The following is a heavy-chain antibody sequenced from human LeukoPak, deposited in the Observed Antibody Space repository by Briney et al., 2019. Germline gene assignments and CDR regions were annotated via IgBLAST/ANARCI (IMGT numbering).Heavy chain of an antibody. CDR3: ARGTRPHYYDSSGFGWFDH. CDR1: GGSFSGYY. Sequence: PSETLSLTCAVYGGSFSGYYWSWIRQPPGKGLEWIGEINHSGSTNYNPSLKSRVTISVDTSKNQFSLKLSSVTAADTAVYYCARGTRPHYYDSSGFGWFDHWGQGTLVTVSS. V-gene: IGHV4-34*01. CDR2: INHSGST. D-gene: IGHD3-22*01. J-gene: IGHJ5*02.